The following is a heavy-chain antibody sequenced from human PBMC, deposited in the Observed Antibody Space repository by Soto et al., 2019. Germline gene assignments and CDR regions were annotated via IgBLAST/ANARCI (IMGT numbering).Heavy chain of an antibody. CDR2: IYWNDDK. CDR1: GFSLSTSGVG. CDR3: ARAAHIVVVTAIDTLDY. D-gene: IGHD2-21*02. J-gene: IGHJ4*02. Sequence: QITLKESGPTLVNPTQTLTLTCTFSGFSLSTSGVGVGWIRQPPGKALEWLALIYWNDDKRYSPSLKSRLTITKDTSKNQVVLTMTNMDPVDTATYYCARAAHIVVVTAIDTLDYWGQGTLVTVSS. V-gene: IGHV2-5*01.